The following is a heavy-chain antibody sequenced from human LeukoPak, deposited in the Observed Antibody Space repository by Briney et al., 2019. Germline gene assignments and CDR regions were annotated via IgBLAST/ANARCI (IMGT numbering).Heavy chain of an antibody. CDR3: ASASGYSSSWASGAFDI. CDR1: GFTFNTYS. Sequence: GGSLRLSCAASGFTFNTYSMNWVRQAPGKGLEWVSYITSSSSTTYYADSVKGRFTISRDNAKNSLYLQMNSLRAEDTAVYYCASASGYSSSWASGAFDIWGQGTMVTVSS. V-gene: IGHV3-48*04. CDR2: ITSSSSTT. D-gene: IGHD6-13*01. J-gene: IGHJ3*02.